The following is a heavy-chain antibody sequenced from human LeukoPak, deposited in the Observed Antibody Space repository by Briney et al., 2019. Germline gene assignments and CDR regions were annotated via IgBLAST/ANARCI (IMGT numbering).Heavy chain of an antibody. D-gene: IGHD6-6*01. J-gene: IGHJ4*02. Sequence: SETLSLTCTVSGGSISSGSYYWVWIRQPPGKGLEWIGSIYYSGSTYYNPSLKSRVTMSVGTSKTQFSLKLSSVTAADTAVYYCAGNVRYWGQGTLVTVSS. CDR1: GGSISSGSYY. CDR3: AGNVRY. V-gene: IGHV4-39*07. CDR2: IYYSGST.